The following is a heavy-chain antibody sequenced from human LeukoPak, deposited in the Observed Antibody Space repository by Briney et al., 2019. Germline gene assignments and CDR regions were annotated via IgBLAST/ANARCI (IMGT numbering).Heavy chain of an antibody. CDR2: IRYDGSNK. J-gene: IGHJ4*02. D-gene: IGHD5-18*01. V-gene: IGHV3-30*02. Sequence: GGSLRLSCAASGFTFSSYGMHWVRQAPGKGLEWVAFIRYDGSNKYYADSVKGRFTISRDNSKNTLYLQMNSLRAEDTAVYYCAKDSGGYSCGLAFDYWGQGTLVTVSS. CDR1: GFTFSSYG. CDR3: AKDSGGYSCGLAFDY.